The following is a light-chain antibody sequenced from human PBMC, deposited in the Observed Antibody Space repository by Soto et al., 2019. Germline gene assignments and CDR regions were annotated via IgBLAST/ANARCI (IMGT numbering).Light chain of an antibody. CDR2: EVS. CDR3: SSHAGATKV. Sequence: QSVLTQPPSASGSLGQAVTISCTGTSSDVGGYNYVSWYQQYPGKAPRLMNYEVSKRPSGVPARFSGSKSGNTASLTISGLQAEDEADYYCSSHAGATKVFGTGTKVTVL. V-gene: IGLV2-8*01. CDR1: SSDVGGYNY. J-gene: IGLJ1*01.